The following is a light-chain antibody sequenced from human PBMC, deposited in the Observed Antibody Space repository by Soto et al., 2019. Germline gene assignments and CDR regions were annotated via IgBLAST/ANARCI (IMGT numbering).Light chain of an antibody. J-gene: IGKJ3*01. CDR1: DTISVY. CDR3: QTYNTVPFT. Sequence: DIQMTQSPSSLTASVGDRVTITCRASDTISVYLAWYQHKPGKVPERLIYASSILQSRVPSRFSGSRSDTEFTLSISSLQPEDVGTYYCQTYNTVPFTSGPGTKVEIK. CDR2: ASS. V-gene: IGKV1-27*01.